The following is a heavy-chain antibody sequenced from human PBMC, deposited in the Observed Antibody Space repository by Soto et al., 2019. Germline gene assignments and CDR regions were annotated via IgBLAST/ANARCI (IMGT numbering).Heavy chain of an antibody. J-gene: IGHJ5*02. CDR1: GYSSTSYW. Sequence: LGESLKISCKGSGYSSTSYWISWVRQMPGKGLEWMGRIDPSDSYTNYSPSFQGHVTSAADKSISTAYLQWSSLKASDTAMYYCARAIFGVAQNWFDPWGQGTLVTVSS. CDR3: ARAIFGVAQNWFDP. V-gene: IGHV5-10-1*01. D-gene: IGHD3-3*01. CDR2: IDPSDSYT.